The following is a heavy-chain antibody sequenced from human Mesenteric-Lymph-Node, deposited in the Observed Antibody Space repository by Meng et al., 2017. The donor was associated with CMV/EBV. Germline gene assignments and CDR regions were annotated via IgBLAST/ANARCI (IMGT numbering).Heavy chain of an antibody. CDR3: AISSTTRPWGC. Sequence: GGSLRLSCAASGFTFSSYSMNWVRQAPGKGLEWVSSISSSSSYIYYADSVKGRFTISRDNAKNSLYLQMNSLRGDDTAVYYCAISSTTRPWGCWGQGTLVTVSS. D-gene: IGHD2-2*01. CDR1: GFTFSSYS. CDR2: ISSSSSYI. J-gene: IGHJ4*02. V-gene: IGHV3-21*01.